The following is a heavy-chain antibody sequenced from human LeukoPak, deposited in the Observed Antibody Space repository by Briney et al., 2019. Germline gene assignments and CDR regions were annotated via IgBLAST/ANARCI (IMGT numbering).Heavy chain of an antibody. V-gene: IGHV1-2*02. Sequence: ASVKVSCKASGYTFTGYYMHWVRQAPGQGLEWVGWINPNSGGTNCAQKYQGRVTMTRDTSISTAYMELSRLRPDDTAVYYCARGLGAAAAIIHYWGQGTLVTVSS. CDR1: GYTFTGYY. D-gene: IGHD6-13*01. J-gene: IGHJ4*02. CDR3: ARGLGAAAAIIHY. CDR2: INPNSGGT.